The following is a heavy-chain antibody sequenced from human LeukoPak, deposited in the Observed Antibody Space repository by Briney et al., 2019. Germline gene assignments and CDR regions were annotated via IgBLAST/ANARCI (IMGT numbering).Heavy chain of an antibody. CDR1: GFTFSSYA. D-gene: IGHD2-15*01. J-gene: IGHJ4*02. CDR2: ISGSGGST. Sequence: GGSLRLSCAASGFTFSSYAMSWVRQAPGKGLEWVSAISGSGGSTYYVDSVKGRFTISRDNSKNTLYLQMNSLRAEDTAVYYCAKDYESGDIVVVVAAFDYFDYWGQGTLVTVSS. V-gene: IGHV3-23*01. CDR3: AKDYESGDIVVVVAAFDYFDY.